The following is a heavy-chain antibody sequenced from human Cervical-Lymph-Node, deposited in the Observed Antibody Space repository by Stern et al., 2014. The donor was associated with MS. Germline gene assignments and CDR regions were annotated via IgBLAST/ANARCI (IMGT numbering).Heavy chain of an antibody. J-gene: IGHJ6*02. CDR2: INHIGST. Sequence: QVQLQQWGAGQLKPSETLSLTCAVSGGSFSGYSWTWIRQPPGKGLEWIGEINHIGSTNYKPSLNSRVTISLETSKKQFSLKMTSVTAADTAVYYCARGGTVWFGSRAHGMDVWGQGTTVTVSS. CDR3: ARGGTVWFGSRAHGMDV. D-gene: IGHD3-10*01. CDR1: GGSFSGYS. V-gene: IGHV4-34*01.